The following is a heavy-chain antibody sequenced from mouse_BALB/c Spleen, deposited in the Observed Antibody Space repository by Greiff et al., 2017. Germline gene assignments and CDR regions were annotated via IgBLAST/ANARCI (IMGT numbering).Heavy chain of an antibody. CDR3: ARYGSSRLYAMDY. V-gene: IGHV3-8*02. Sequence: EVKLMESGPSLVKPSQTLSLTCSVTGDSITSGYWNWIRKFPGNKLEYMGYISYSGSTYYNPSLKSRISITRDTSKNQYYLQLNSVTTEDTATYYCARYGSSRLYAMDYWGQGTSVTVSS. CDR2: ISYSGST. CDR1: GDSITSGY. J-gene: IGHJ4*01. D-gene: IGHD1-1*01.